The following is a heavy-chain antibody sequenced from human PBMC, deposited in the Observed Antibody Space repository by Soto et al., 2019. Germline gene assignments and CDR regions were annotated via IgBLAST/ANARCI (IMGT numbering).Heavy chain of an antibody. CDR3: ASSHAGAHITAAVH. V-gene: IGHV4-30-2*01. CDR2: VYHSGST. D-gene: IGHD6-13*01. CDR1: GGSISSSGYS. Sequence: QLQLQESGSGLVKPSQTLSLTCAVSGGSISSSGYSWSWIRQPPGKGLEWVGYVYHSGSTYYNPSLKSRVTISVDRSKNQFSLKLSSVTAADTAVYYCASSHAGAHITAAVHWGQGTLVTAPS. J-gene: IGHJ4*02.